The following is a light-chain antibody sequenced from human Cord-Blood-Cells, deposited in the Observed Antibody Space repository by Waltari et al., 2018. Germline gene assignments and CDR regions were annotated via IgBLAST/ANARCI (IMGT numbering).Light chain of an antibody. J-gene: IGLJ1*01. Sequence: QSALTQPASVSGSPGQSIPISCTGPSSDVGGYNYVSWYHQHPGKAPKLMIYDVSNRPSGVSNRFSGSKSGNTASLTISGLQAEDEADYYCSSYTSSSTLYVFGTGTKVTVL. V-gene: IGLV2-14*01. CDR3: SSYTSSSTLYV. CDR1: SSDVGGYNY. CDR2: DVS.